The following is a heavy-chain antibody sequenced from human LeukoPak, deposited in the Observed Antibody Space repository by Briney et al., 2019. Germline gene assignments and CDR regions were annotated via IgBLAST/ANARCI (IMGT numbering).Heavy chain of an antibody. CDR3: ASWTDSSGWYYYYYYGMDV. Sequence: GGSLRLSCAASGFAFSDYSMNWVRQAPGKGLEWVSSISSSSSYIYYADSVKGRFTISRDNAKNSLYLQMNSLGAEDTAVYYCASWTDSSGWYYYYYYGMDVWGQGTTVTVSS. CDR1: GFAFSDYS. J-gene: IGHJ6*02. V-gene: IGHV3-21*01. D-gene: IGHD6-19*01. CDR2: ISSSSSYI.